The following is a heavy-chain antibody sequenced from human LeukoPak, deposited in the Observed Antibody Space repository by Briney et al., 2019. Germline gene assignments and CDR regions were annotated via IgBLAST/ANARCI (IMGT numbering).Heavy chain of an antibody. D-gene: IGHD3-22*01. CDR2: IYYSGST. J-gene: IGHJ4*02. CDR1: GGSISSSSYY. V-gene: IGHV4-39*01. Sequence: SETLSLTCTVSGGSISSSSYYWGWIRQPPGKGLEWIGSIYYSGSTYYNPSLKSRVTISVDTSKNQFSLKLSSVTAADTAVYYCAARADYYDSSGSFDYWGQGTLVTVSS. CDR3: AARADYYDSSGSFDY.